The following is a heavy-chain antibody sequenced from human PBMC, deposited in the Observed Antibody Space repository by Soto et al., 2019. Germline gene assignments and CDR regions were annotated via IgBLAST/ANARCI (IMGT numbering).Heavy chain of an antibody. J-gene: IGHJ6*02. CDR1: GFTFSTSA. V-gene: IGHV1-58*02. CDR2: IVVGSGHT. Sequence: SVKVSCKASGFTFSTSAMQWVRQARGQRLEWIGWIVVGSGHTDYAQKFQERVTITRDMSTSTAYMELSSLRSEDTAVYYCAADPALVPGYYYGLDVWGQ. D-gene: IGHD1-26*01. CDR3: AADPALVPGYYYGLDV.